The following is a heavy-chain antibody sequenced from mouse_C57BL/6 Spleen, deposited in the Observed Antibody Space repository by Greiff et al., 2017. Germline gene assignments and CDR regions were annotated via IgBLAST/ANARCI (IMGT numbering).Heavy chain of an antibody. CDR1: GYTFTSYW. CDR2: INPSNGGT. Sequence: VQLQQPGTELVKPGASVKLSCKASGYTFTSYWMHWVKQRPGQGLEWIGNINPSNGGTNYNEKFKSKATLPVDKSSSTAYMHLSSLTSEDSAVYYCASSRDGYYGNYFDYWGQGTTLTFSS. CDR3: ASSRDGYYGNYFDY. V-gene: IGHV1-53*01. J-gene: IGHJ2*01. D-gene: IGHD2-3*01.